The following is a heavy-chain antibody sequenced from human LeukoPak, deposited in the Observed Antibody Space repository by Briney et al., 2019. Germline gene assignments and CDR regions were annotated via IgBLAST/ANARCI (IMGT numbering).Heavy chain of an antibody. CDR1: GFTVNGNY. Sequence: GGSLRLPCAASGFTVNGNYMNWVRQAPGKGLEWVSVIDGGGTTYYADSVKGRFTISRDNSKNTVYLQMNSLRAEDTAVYYCAGTMVRGVMSFDYWGQGTLVTVSS. V-gene: IGHV3-53*01. CDR3: AGTMVRGVMSFDY. CDR2: IDGGGTT. J-gene: IGHJ4*02. D-gene: IGHD3-10*01.